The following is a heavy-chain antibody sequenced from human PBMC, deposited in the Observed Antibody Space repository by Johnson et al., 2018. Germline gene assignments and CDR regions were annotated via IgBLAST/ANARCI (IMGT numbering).Heavy chain of an antibody. D-gene: IGHD1-7*01. Sequence: QVQLQESGPGLVKPSETLSLTCTVSGGSINSYHWSWIRQPPGQGLEWIGYISYNGRTEYNPSLKSRVTMSVDTSKNQFSLKLSSVTAADTALYYCARSPGRVGLGTLKYFYMDGGGKRATVTVA. CDR3: ARSPGRVGLGTLKYFYMDG. CDR1: GGSINSYH. CDR2: ISYNGRT. V-gene: IGHV4-59*01. J-gene: IGHJ6*03.